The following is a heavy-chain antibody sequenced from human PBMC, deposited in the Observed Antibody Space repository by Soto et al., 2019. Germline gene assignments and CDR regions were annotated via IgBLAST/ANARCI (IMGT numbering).Heavy chain of an antibody. Sequence: GGSLRLSCAASGFTFRRYAIYWVRQTPGKGLEWVAVKSYDGRNKYYADSVKGRFTISRDKSKNTLYLQMNSLRAEDTAVYYCAREVYYDSSGYWPYYYYGMDVWGQGTTVTVSS. J-gene: IGHJ6*02. CDR1: GFTFRRYA. CDR3: AREVYYDSSGYWPYYYYGMDV. V-gene: IGHV3-30*04. D-gene: IGHD3-22*01. CDR2: KSYDGRNK.